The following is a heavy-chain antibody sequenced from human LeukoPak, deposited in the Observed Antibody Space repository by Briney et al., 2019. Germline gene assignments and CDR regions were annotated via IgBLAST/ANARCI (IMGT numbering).Heavy chain of an antibody. V-gene: IGHV4-39*01. D-gene: IGHD2/OR15-2a*01. CDR1: GGSISSSSYC. CDR3: ASRATFYIDY. Sequence: SDTLSLICTVSGGSISSSSYCWGWIRQPPGKGLEWIGSIYYSGSTYYNPSLKSRVTISVDTSKNQFSLKLSSVTAADTAVYYCASRATFYIDYWGQGTLVTVSS. CDR2: IYYSGST. J-gene: IGHJ4*02.